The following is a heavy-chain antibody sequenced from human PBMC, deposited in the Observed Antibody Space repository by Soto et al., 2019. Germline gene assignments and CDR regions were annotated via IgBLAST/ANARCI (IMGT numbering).Heavy chain of an antibody. J-gene: IGHJ4*02. CDR1: GYTFTSYG. Sequence: ASVKVSCKASGYTFTSYGISWVRQAPGQGLEWMGWISAYNGNTNYAQKLQGRVTMTTDTSTSTAYMELRSLRSDDTAVYYCARVGFVVVPAAMLDYWGQGTLVTVSS. CDR3: ARVGFVVVPAAMLDY. D-gene: IGHD2-2*01. CDR2: ISAYNGNT. V-gene: IGHV1-18*01.